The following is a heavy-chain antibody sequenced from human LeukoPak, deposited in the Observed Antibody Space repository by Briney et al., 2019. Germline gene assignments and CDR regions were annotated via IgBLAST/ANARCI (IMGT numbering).Heavy chain of an antibody. CDR1: GGTFISYA. V-gene: IGHV1-69*05. D-gene: IGHD2-21*02. CDR2: IIPIFGTA. Sequence: ASVKVSCKASGGTFISYAISWVRQAPGQGLEWMGGIIPIFGTANYEQKFQGRVTITTDKSPSTAYMEMSSLRSEDTAVFYCAREYCGGDCPKEYFQHSGPGTMVTVSS. J-gene: IGHJ1*01. CDR3: AREYCGGDCPKEYFQH.